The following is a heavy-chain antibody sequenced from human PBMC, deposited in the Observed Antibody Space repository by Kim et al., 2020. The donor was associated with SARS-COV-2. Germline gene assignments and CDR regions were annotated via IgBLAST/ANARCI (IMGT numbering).Heavy chain of an antibody. Sequence: ASVKVSCKASGYTFTSYYMHLVRQAPGQGLEWMGIINPSGGSTSYAQKFQGRVTMTRDTSTSTVYMELSSLRSEDTAVYYCAREFVGYYYYDSSGNRYYFDYWGQGTLVTVSS. CDR3: AREFVGYYYYDSSGNRYYFDY. CDR2: INPSGGST. CDR1: GYTFTSYY. D-gene: IGHD3-22*01. J-gene: IGHJ4*02. V-gene: IGHV1-46*01.